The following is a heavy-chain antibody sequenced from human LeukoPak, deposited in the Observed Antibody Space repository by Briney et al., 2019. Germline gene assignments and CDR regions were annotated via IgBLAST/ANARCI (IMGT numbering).Heavy chain of an antibody. J-gene: IGHJ4*02. CDR3: ARDLGLYYYDSSGYYHFDY. D-gene: IGHD3-22*01. Sequence: ASVTVSCKASGYTFTSYGISWVRQAPGQGLEWMGWISAYNGNTNYAQKPQGRVTMTTDTSTSTAYMELRSLRSDDTAVYYCARDLGLYYYDSSGYYHFDYWGQGTLVTVSS. CDR2: ISAYNGNT. CDR1: GYTFTSYG. V-gene: IGHV1-18*01.